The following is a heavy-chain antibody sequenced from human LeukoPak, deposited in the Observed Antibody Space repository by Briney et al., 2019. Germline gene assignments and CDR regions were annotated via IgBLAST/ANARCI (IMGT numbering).Heavy chain of an antibody. D-gene: IGHD3-3*02. CDR2: ITGTSHAL. CDR3: AREKSLVRGDAVDV. V-gene: IGHV3-48*03. Sequence: GGSLRLSCAAPGFTFSSYEMNWFRQAPGKGLEWLSYITGTSHALYYAASVKGRFTISRDNARNSLYLQMNSLTAEDTAVYYCAREKSLVRGDAVDVWGQGTLVTVSS. CDR1: GFTFSSYE. J-gene: IGHJ3*01.